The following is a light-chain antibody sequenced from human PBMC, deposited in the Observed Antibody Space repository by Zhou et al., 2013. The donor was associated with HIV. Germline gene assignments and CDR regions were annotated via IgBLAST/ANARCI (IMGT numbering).Light chain of an antibody. Sequence: DIVMTQSPLSLPVTPGEPASISCRSSQSLLHSNGYNYLDWYLQKPGQSPQLLIYLGSNRASGVPDRFSGSGSGTYFTLKISRVEAEDVGVYYCMQGVQWPLTFGGGTKVEI. CDR1: QSLLHSNGYNY. V-gene: IGKV2-28*01. J-gene: IGKJ4*01. CDR3: MQGVQWPLT. CDR2: LGS.